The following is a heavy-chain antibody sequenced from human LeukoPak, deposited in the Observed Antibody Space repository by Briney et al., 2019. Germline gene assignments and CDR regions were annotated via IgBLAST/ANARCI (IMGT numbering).Heavy chain of an antibody. D-gene: IGHD6-6*01. CDR2: IIVTGGST. Sequence: GGSLRLSCAVSGFTISSYTMSWVRQAPGKGLEWVSTIIVTGGSTYYADSVKGRFTISRDNSKNTLYLQMNSLRAEDTAVYYCAKARVYSDDYWGQGTLVTVSS. CDR3: AKARVYSDDY. J-gene: IGHJ4*02. V-gene: IGHV3-23*01. CDR1: GFTISSYT.